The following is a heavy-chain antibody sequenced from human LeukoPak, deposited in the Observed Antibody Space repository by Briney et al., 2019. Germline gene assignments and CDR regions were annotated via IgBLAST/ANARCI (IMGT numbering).Heavy chain of an antibody. CDR3: AKDQGGSRFFDY. J-gene: IGHJ4*02. Sequence: GGSLRLSCAASGFTYSSYAMSWVRQAPGKGLGWVSAISGSGGSTYYADSVKGRFTISRDNSKNTLYLQMNSLRAEDTAVYYCAKDQGGSRFFDYWGQGTLVTVSS. D-gene: IGHD1-26*01. V-gene: IGHV3-23*01. CDR1: GFTYSSYA. CDR2: ISGSGGST.